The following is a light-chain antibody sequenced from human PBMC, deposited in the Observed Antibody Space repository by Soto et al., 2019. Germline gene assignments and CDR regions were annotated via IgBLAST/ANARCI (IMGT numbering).Light chain of an antibody. Sequence: EIVLTQSPATLSLSPGARAPLSCRASQYVSSFLAWYQQKAGQAPRLLIYDASHRATGIPARFSGSGSGTDFTLTINSLEPEDFALYYCQQRYNWPPTFGQGTKVDIK. CDR2: DAS. CDR1: QYVSSF. CDR3: QQRYNWPPT. J-gene: IGKJ1*01. V-gene: IGKV3-11*01.